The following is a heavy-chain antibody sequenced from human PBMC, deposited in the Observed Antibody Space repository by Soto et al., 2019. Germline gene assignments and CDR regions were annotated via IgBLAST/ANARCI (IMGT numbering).Heavy chain of an antibody. J-gene: IGHJ4*02. CDR1: GGSISSSSYY. V-gene: IGHV4-39*01. Sequence: QLQLQESGPGLVKPSETLSLTCTVSGGSISSSSYYWGWIRQPPGKGLEWIGSIYYSGSTYYNPSLKSRVTISVDTSKDQFSLKLSSVTAADTAVYYCARREGSGCEYWGQGTLVTVSS. D-gene: IGHD6-19*01. CDR3: ARREGSGCEY. CDR2: IYYSGST.